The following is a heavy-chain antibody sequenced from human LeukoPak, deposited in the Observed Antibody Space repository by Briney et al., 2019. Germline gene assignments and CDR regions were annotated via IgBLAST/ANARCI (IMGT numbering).Heavy chain of an antibody. Sequence: PGGSLRLSCAASGFTFSSYGMSWVRQAPGKGLEWVSAISGSGGSTYYADSVKGQFTISRDNSKNTLYLQMNSLRAEDTAVYYCAKDVVGQQWPENCWGQGTLVTVSS. D-gene: IGHD6-19*01. CDR1: GFTFSSYG. J-gene: IGHJ4*02. V-gene: IGHV3-23*01. CDR3: AKDVVGQQWPENC. CDR2: ISGSGGST.